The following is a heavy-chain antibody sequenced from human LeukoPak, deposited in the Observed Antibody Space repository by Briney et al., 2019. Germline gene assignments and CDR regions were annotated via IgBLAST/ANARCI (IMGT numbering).Heavy chain of an antibody. J-gene: IGHJ6*03. Sequence: SETLSFTCTVSGGSISSSHWSWIRQPPGKGLEWIGNIHTSGGTNYSPSLKSRVTISADTSRNQFSLKLSSVTTADTAVYYCARGTSTVVTPNYYYYYCMDVWGKGTTVTVSS. CDR1: GGSISSSH. D-gene: IGHD4-23*01. CDR3: ARGTSTVVTPNYYYYYCMDV. CDR2: IHTSGGT. V-gene: IGHV4-4*09.